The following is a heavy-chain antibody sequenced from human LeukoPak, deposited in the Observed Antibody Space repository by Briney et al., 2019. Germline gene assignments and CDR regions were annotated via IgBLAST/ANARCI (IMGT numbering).Heavy chain of an antibody. J-gene: IGHJ3*02. V-gene: IGHV3-30*04. CDR1: GFTFNRYR. D-gene: IGHD7-27*01. Sequence: GGSLRLSCAASGFTFNRYRLHWVRQAPGKGLEWVAVISYDGRYQFYADSVKGRFTVSRDNSKNTLSLQMNSLRAEDTAVYYCARDLGDAFDIWGQGTMVTVSS. CDR2: ISYDGRYQ. CDR3: ARDLGDAFDI.